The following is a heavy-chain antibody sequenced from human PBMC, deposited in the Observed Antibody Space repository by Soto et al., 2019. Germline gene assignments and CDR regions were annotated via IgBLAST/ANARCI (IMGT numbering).Heavy chain of an antibody. CDR1: GGSISSYY. Sequence: PSETLSLTCTVSGGSISSYYWSWIRQPPGKGLEWIGYIYYSGSTNYNPSLKSRVTISVDTSKNQFSLKLSSVTAADTAVYYCARVSAAGTWGIYYYYGMDVWGQGTTVTVSS. J-gene: IGHJ6*02. D-gene: IGHD6-13*01. CDR2: IYYSGST. CDR3: ARVSAAGTWGIYYYYGMDV. V-gene: IGHV4-59*01.